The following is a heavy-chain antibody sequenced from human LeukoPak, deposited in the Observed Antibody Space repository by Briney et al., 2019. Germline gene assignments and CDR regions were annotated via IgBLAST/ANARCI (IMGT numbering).Heavy chain of an antibody. Sequence: GGSLRLSCVASGFTFSSYAMSWVRQAPGKGQEWVSAISGSGGSTYYADSVKGRFTISRDNSKNTLYLQMNSLRAEDTAVYYCARATGLDAFDIWGQGTMVTVSS. D-gene: IGHD1-26*01. CDR3: ARATGLDAFDI. V-gene: IGHV3-23*01. CDR1: GFTFSSYA. J-gene: IGHJ3*02. CDR2: ISGSGGST.